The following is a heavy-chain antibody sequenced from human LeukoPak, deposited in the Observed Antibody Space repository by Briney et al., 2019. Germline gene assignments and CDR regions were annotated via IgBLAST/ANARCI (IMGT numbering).Heavy chain of an antibody. J-gene: IGHJ6*02. CDR3: ARDSPGYCSGGSCYITYYYYYGMDV. Sequence: GGSLRLSCAASGFTFSDYYMSWIRQAPGKGLEWVSYISSSGSTIYYADSVKGRFTISRDNAKNSLYLQMNSLRAEDTAVYYCARDSPGYCSGGSCYITYYYYYGMDVWGQGTTVTVSS. D-gene: IGHD2-15*01. CDR1: GFTFSDYY. CDR2: ISSSGSTI. V-gene: IGHV3-11*01.